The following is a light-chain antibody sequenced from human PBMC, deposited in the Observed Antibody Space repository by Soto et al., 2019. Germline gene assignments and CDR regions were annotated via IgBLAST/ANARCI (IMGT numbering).Light chain of an antibody. CDR3: QQRSDWQYT. CDR2: DAT. V-gene: IGKV3-11*01. Sequence: EVVLTQSPATLSLSPGERAPLSCRASQRITSYLAWYQQKPGQAPRLLIYDATNRVAGVPARFSGSRSGTDFTLTISTLQPEDFAVYYCQQRSDWQYTFGQGTKVELK. CDR1: QRITSY. J-gene: IGKJ2*01.